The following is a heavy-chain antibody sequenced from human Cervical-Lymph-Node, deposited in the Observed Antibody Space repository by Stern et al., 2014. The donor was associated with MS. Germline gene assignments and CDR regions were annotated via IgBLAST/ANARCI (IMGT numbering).Heavy chain of an antibody. CDR1: GGSVSSGSYY. CDR2: IYYSGST. V-gene: IGHV4-61*01. J-gene: IGHJ6*02. Sequence: QVQLQESGPGLVKPSETLSLTCTVSGGSVSSGSYYWSWIRQPPGKGLEWIGYIYYSGSTNYNPSLKSRVTISVDTSKNQFSLKLSSVTAADTAVYYCARGTRRHYYYYGMDVWGQGTTVTVSS. CDR3: ARGTRRHYYYYGMDV.